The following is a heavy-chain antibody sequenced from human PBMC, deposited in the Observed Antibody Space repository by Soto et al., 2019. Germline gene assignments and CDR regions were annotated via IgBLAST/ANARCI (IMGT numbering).Heavy chain of an antibody. V-gene: IGHV1-46*01. Sequence: QVQLVQSGAEVKKPGASVKVSCKASGDTFTDYYIHWVRQAPGQGLEWMGTVNPSGGHTTYAQHFLGRMTMTRDTSTSTLSMVLTSLTSEDTAVYYCARGGHVVVVTAALDYWGQVTLVTVSS. D-gene: IGHD2-21*02. CDR2: VNPSGGHT. J-gene: IGHJ4*02. CDR3: ARGGHVVVVTAALDY. CDR1: GDTFTDYY.